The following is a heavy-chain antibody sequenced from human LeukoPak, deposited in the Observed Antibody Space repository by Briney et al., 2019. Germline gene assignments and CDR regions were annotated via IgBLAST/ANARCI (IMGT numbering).Heavy chain of an antibody. CDR3: ARVTYRGVTDYYYYYYMDV. CDR1: GYTFTSYG. CDR2: ISAYNGHT. J-gene: IGHJ6*03. Sequence: ASVKASCKASGYTFTSYGISWVRQAPGQGLEWMGWISAYNGHTNYAQKLQGRVTMTTDTSTSTAYMELRSLRSDDPAVYYCARVTYRGVTDYYYYYYMDVWGKGTTVTISS. D-gene: IGHD3-10*01. V-gene: IGHV1-18*01.